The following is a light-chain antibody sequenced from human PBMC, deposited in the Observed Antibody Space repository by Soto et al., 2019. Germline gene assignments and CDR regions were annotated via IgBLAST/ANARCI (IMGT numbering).Light chain of an antibody. CDR3: QQSYGASFT. Sequence: DVQLTQSPASLSASVGDRVTITYRTSQNVSGNLHWYQQKPGQAPRLLIYVASNLQDGVPSRFRGGGSGRDFTLTITSLQPEDFATYYCQQSYGASFTFGPGTRVDI. J-gene: IGKJ3*01. CDR1: QNVSGN. V-gene: IGKV1-39*01. CDR2: VAS.